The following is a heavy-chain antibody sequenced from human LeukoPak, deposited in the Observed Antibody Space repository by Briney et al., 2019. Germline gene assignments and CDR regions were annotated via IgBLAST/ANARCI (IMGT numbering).Heavy chain of an antibody. J-gene: IGHJ4*02. CDR3: ARALRTNILTTDY. D-gene: IGHD3-9*01. V-gene: IGHV1-2*02. Sequence: ASVKVSCKASGYTFTGYYMHWVRQAPGQGLEWMGWINPNSGGTNYAQNFQGRVSMTGDTSISTAYMELSRLRSDDTAVYFCARALRTNILTTDYWGQGTLVTVSS. CDR2: INPNSGGT. CDR1: GYTFTGYY.